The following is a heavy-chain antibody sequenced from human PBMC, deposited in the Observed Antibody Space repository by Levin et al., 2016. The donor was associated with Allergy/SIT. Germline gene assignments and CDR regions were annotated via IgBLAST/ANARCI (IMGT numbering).Heavy chain of an antibody. Sequence: GSLRLSCAASGFTFDDYAMHWVRQAPGKGLEWVSAISGSGGSTYYADSVKGRFTISRDNSKNTLYLQMNSLRAEDTAVYYCAKVWELLEDYFDYWGQGTLVTVSS. V-gene: IGHV3-23*01. J-gene: IGHJ4*02. D-gene: IGHD1-26*01. CDR1: GFTFDDYA. CDR2: ISGSGGST. CDR3: AKVWELLEDYFDY.